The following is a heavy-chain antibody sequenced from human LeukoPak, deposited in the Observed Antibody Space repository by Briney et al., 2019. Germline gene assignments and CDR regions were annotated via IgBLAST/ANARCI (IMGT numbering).Heavy chain of an antibody. CDR3: AELGITMIGGV. CDR2: IKQDGSEK. J-gene: IGHJ6*04. V-gene: IGHV3-7*01. D-gene: IGHD3-10*02. CDR1: GFTFSSYW. Sequence: GGSLRLSCAASGFTFSSYWMSWVRQAPGKGLEGVANIKQDGSEKYYVDSVKGRFTISRDNAKNSLYLQMNSLRAEDTAVYYCAELGITMIGGVWGKGTTVTISS.